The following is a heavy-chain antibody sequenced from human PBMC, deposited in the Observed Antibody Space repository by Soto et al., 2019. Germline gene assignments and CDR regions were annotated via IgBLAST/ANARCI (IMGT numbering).Heavy chain of an antibody. CDR3: ARVVGGYYYGMDV. CDR1: GGSISSSNW. J-gene: IGHJ6*02. D-gene: IGHD2-2*01. CDR2: IYHSGST. V-gene: IGHV4-4*02. Sequence: QVPLQESGPGLVKPSGTLSLTCAVSGGSISSSNWWSWVRQPPGKGLEWIGEIYHSGSTNYNPSLKRRVTISVDKSKNQFSLKLSSVTAADPAVYYCARVVGGYYYGMDVWGQGTTVTVSS.